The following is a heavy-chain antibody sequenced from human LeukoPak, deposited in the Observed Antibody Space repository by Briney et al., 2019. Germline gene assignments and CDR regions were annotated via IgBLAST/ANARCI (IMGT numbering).Heavy chain of an antibody. CDR2: IYSCGST. Sequence: GGSLRLSCAASGFTVSSNHMSWVRQAPGKGLEWVSVIYSCGSTDYADSVKGRFTISRDNLKNTLYLQMNSLRAEDTAVYYCARDYSSSWYIDYWGQGTLVTVSS. V-gene: IGHV3-53*01. J-gene: IGHJ4*02. CDR1: GFTVSSNH. CDR3: ARDYSSSWYIDY. D-gene: IGHD6-13*01.